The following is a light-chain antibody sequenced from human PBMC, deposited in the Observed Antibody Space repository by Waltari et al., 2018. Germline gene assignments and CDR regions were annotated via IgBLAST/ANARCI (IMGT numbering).Light chain of an antibody. V-gene: IGKV3-11*01. Sequence: EIVLTQSPATLSLSPGERATLPCRASQSVGSYLGWYQPKPGQAPRLLIYDASNRATGIPARFSGGGSGTDFTLTISSLEPEDFAVYYCQQRSNWPLTFGGGTKVEIK. CDR1: QSVGSY. CDR3: QQRSNWPLT. J-gene: IGKJ4*01. CDR2: DAS.